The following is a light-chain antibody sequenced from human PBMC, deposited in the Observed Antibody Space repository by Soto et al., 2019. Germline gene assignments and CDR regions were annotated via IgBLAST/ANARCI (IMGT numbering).Light chain of an antibody. J-gene: IGKJ4*01. Sequence: EIVMTQSPATLSVSPGERASLSCRASQSISSNLAWYQQKPGQAPRPLIYGASTRATGIAARFSGSGSGTEFTLTISSLQSEDFAVYYCQQYNNWPLLSFGGGTKVEIK. CDR2: GAS. CDR3: QQYNNWPLLS. V-gene: IGKV3-15*01. CDR1: QSISSN.